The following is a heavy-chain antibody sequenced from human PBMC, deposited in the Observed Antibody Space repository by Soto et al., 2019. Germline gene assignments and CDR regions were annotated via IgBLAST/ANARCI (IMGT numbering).Heavy chain of an antibody. CDR2: IYYSGST. CDR1: GGSISSSSYY. J-gene: IGHJ3*02. CDR3: ARPPIAAAGDAFDI. Sequence: QLQLQESGPGLVKPSETLSLTCTVSGGSISSSSYYWGWIRQPPGKGLEWIGSIYYSGSTYYNPSLKSRVTISVDTSKNQFSLKLSSVTAADTAVYYCARPPIAAAGDAFDIWGQGTMVTVSS. D-gene: IGHD6-13*01. V-gene: IGHV4-39*01.